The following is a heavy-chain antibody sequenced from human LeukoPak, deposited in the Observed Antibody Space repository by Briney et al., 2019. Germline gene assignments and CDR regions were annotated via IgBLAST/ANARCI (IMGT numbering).Heavy chain of an antibody. CDR2: IIPIFGTA. D-gene: IGHD5-12*01. V-gene: IGHV1-69*05. CDR1: GGTFSSYA. CDR3: ARNPEFSGYDAHFDY. Sequence: GASVKVSCKASGGTFSSYAISWVRQAPGQGLEWMEGIIPIFGTANYAQKFQGRVTITTDESTSTAYMELSSLRSEDMAVYYCARNPEFSGYDAHFDYWGQGTLVTVSS. J-gene: IGHJ4*02.